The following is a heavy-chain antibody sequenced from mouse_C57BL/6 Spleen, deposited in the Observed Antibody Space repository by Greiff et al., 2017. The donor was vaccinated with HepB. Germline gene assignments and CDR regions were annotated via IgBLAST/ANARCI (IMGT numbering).Heavy chain of an antibody. V-gene: IGHV5-17*01. Sequence: EVKLVESGGGLVKPGGSLKLSCAASGFTFSDYGMHWVRQAPEKGLEWVAYISRGSSTNYYADTVKGRFTISRDNAKNTLFLQMTSLRSEDTAMYYCARDYYGSSPSYFDVWGTGTTVTVSS. D-gene: IGHD1-1*01. CDR3: ARDYYGSSPSYFDV. CDR2: ISRGSSTN. CDR1: GFTFSDYG. J-gene: IGHJ1*03.